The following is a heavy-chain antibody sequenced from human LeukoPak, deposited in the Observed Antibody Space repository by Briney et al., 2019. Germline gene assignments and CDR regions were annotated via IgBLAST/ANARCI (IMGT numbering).Heavy chain of an antibody. CDR1: GFTFSSYS. CDR3: ARGMRLVRGLMFDY. D-gene: IGHD3-10*01. J-gene: IGHJ4*02. Sequence: GGSLRLSCAASGFTFSSYSMNWVRQAPGKGLEWVSYISSISSSSTYYADSVKGRFTISRDNAKNSLYLQMNSLRAEDTAVYYCARGMRLVRGLMFDYWGQGTLVTVSS. CDR2: ISSISSSST. V-gene: IGHV3-21*05.